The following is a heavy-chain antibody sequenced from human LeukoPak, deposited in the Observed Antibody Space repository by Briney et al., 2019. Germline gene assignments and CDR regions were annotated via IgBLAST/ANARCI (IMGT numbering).Heavy chain of an antibody. CDR3: ARVFSLYYYDSSGYWAYFDY. V-gene: IGHV3-11*04. D-gene: IGHD3-22*01. Sequence: GGSLRLSCAASGFTFSDYYMSWIRQAPGKGLEWVSYISSSGSTIYYADSVKGRFTISRDNAKNSLYLQMNSLRAEDTAVYYCARVFSLYYYDSSGYWAYFDYWGQGTLVTVSS. J-gene: IGHJ4*02. CDR2: ISSSGSTI. CDR1: GFTFSDYY.